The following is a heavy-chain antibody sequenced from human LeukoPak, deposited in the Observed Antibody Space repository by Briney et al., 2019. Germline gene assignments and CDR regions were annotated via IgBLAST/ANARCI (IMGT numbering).Heavy chain of an antibody. CDR3: AKDGRIAAAGFDP. D-gene: IGHD6-13*01. CDR2: ISGSGGST. CDR1: GFTVSSNH. Sequence: GGSLRLSCVGTGFTVSSNHMSWVRQAPGKGLEWVSAISGSGGSTYYADSVKGRFTISRDNSKNTLYLQMNSLRAEDTAVYYCAKDGRIAAAGFDPWGQGTLVTVSS. V-gene: IGHV3-23*01. J-gene: IGHJ5*02.